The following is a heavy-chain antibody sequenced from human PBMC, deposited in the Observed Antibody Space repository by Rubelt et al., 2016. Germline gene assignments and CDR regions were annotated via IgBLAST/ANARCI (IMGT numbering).Heavy chain of an antibody. Sequence: QVQLVESGGGVVQPGRSLRLSCAASGFTFSSYGMHWVRQAPGKGLEWVAVIWYDGSNKYYAVFVKGRFTISRDNSKNTLYLQMNSLRAEDTAVYYCARGGEWTTPPDYWGQGTLVTVSS. V-gene: IGHV3-33*01. CDR3: ARGGEWTTPPDY. CDR1: GFTFSSYG. J-gene: IGHJ4*02. CDR2: IWYDGSNK. D-gene: IGHD3-3*01.